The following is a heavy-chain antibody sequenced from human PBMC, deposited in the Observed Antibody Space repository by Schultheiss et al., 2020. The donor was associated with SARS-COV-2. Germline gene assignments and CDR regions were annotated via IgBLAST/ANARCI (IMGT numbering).Heavy chain of an antibody. Sequence: ASVKVSCKASGYTFTGYYMHWVRQAPGQGLEWMGRIIPILGIANYAQKFQGRVTMTRDTSISTAYMELSRLRSDDTAVYYCARVYDSSGYVWYFDYWGQGTLVTVSS. CDR3: ARVYDSSGYVWYFDY. D-gene: IGHD3-22*01. J-gene: IGHJ4*02. CDR2: IIPILGIA. V-gene: IGHV1-2*02. CDR1: GYTFTGYY.